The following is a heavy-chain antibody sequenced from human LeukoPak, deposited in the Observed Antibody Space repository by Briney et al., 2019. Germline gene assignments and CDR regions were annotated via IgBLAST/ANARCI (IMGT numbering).Heavy chain of an antibody. V-gene: IGHV4-4*08. CDR1: GASISGFY. D-gene: IGHD5-24*01. J-gene: IGHJ5*02. Sequence: PSETLSLTCSVSGASISGFYWSWLRQAPGKGLEWIGFLHRSASATYNPSLESRVTTSMDTSKNQFSLKLYYVTAADTAVYYCARARDGHINNWFDPWGQGTLVIVSS. CDR3: ARARDGHINNWFDP. CDR2: LHRSASA.